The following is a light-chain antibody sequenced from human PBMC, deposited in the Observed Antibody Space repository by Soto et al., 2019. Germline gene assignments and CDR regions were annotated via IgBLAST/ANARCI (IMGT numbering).Light chain of an antibody. Sequence: SVLTQPASVSGSPGQSITISCTGTSSDIGNYNYVSWYQQHPGKAPKLMISEVSNRPSGVSNRFSGSKSGNTASLTISGLQPGDEADYYCSSYTSTSSYVFGGGTKVTVL. V-gene: IGLV2-14*01. CDR3: SSYTSTSSYV. CDR2: EVS. J-gene: IGLJ1*01. CDR1: SSDIGNYNY.